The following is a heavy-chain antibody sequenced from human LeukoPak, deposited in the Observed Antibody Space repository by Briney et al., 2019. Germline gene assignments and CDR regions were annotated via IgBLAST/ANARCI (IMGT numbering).Heavy chain of an antibody. CDR1: GYTFTGYY. CDR2: INPNSGGT. V-gene: IGHV1-2*02. CDR3: ARETKKGDDFWSGPDAFDI. J-gene: IGHJ3*02. Sequence: GASVKVSCKASGYTFTGYYMHWVRQAPGQGLEWMGWINPNSGGTNYAQKFQGRVTMTRDTSISTAYMELSRLRSDDTAVYYCARETKKGDDFWSGPDAFDIWGQGTMVTVSS. D-gene: IGHD3-3*01.